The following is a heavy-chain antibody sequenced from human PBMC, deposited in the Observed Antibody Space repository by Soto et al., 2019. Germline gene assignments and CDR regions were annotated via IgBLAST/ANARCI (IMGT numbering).Heavy chain of an antibody. D-gene: IGHD6-13*01. CDR3: AREIGYSSTWPAY. CDR1: GFSLGSYG. Sequence: QVQLVESGGGVVQPGRSLRLSCDGSGFSLGSYGMHWVRQAPGKGLEWVEVIGFDGKNENYGDSVKGRFTVSRDNSRNTLYLQMHRLRVEDTAVYFCAREIGYSSTWPAYWGQGTLVTVSS. J-gene: IGHJ4*02. V-gene: IGHV3-33*01. CDR2: IGFDGKNE.